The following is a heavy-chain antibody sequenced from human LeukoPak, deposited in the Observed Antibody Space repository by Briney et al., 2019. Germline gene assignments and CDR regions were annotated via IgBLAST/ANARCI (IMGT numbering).Heavy chain of an antibody. CDR3: ARGGTGLDYYDSSGPDY. D-gene: IGHD3-22*01. CDR1: GYTFTGYY. J-gene: IGHJ4*02. Sequence: ASVKVSCKASGYTFTGYYMHWVRQAPGQGLEWVGLINPNSGGTNYVQKFRGRVTMTMDTSISTAYMELSRLRSDDTAVYYCARGGTGLDYYDSSGPDYWGPGTLVTVSS. CDR2: INPNSGGT. V-gene: IGHV1-2*02.